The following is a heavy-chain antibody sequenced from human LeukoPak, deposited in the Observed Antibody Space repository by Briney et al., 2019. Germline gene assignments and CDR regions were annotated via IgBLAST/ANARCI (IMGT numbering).Heavy chain of an antibody. CDR1: GFTFSSYG. Sequence: GGSLRLSCAASGFTFSSYGMHWVRQAPGKGLEWVAVISYDGSNKYYADSVKGRFTISRDNSKNTLYLQMNSLRAEDTAVYYCAREGSHSGFGELPDYFDYWGQGTLVTVSS. D-gene: IGHD3-10*01. CDR2: ISYDGSNK. J-gene: IGHJ4*02. V-gene: IGHV3-30*03. CDR3: AREGSHSGFGELPDYFDY.